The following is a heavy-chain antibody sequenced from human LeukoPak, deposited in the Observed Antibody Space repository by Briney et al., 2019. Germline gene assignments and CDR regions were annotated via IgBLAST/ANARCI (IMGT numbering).Heavy chain of an antibody. CDR3: ARDRDGLWFGELSPRNDFDY. CDR1: GYTFTGYY. V-gene: IGHV1-2*02. CDR2: INPNSGGT. J-gene: IGHJ4*02. Sequence: AASVKVSCKASGYTFTGYYMHWVRQAPGQGLEWMGWINPNSGGTNYAQKFQGRVTMTRDTSISTAYMELSRLRSDDTAVYYCARDRDGLWFGELSPRNDFDYWGQGTLVTVSS. D-gene: IGHD3-10*01.